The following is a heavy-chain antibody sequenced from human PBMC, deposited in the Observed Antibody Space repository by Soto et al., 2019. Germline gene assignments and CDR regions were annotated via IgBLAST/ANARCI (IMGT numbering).Heavy chain of an antibody. J-gene: IGHJ6*03. D-gene: IGHD6-6*01. CDR2: ISGSCGST. V-gene: IGHV3-23*01. CDR1: GFTFSSYA. Sequence: GGSLRLSCAASGFTFSSYAMSWVRQAPGKGLEWVSAISGSCGSTYYADSVKGRFTISRDNSKNTLYLQMNSLRAEDTTVYYCGKHGSSAAVDYYYNYYMDVWGKGTTVTVSS. CDR3: GKHGSSAAVDYYYNYYMDV.